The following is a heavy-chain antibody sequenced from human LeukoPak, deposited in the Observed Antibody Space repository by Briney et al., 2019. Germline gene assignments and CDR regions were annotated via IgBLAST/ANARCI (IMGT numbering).Heavy chain of an antibody. J-gene: IGHJ4*02. Sequence: GGSLRLSCAASGFTFSSYAMNWVRQAPGKGLEWVSAISGSGDSTYYADSVKGRFTISRDNSKNTLHLQMNSLRADDTAVYYCATQNCGGGSCSYYFDYWGQGTLATVSS. CDR3: ATQNCGGGSCSYYFDY. V-gene: IGHV3-23*01. D-gene: IGHD2-15*01. CDR2: ISGSGDST. CDR1: GFTFSSYA.